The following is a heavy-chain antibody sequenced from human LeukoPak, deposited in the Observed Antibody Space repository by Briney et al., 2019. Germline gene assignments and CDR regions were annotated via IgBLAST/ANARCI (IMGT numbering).Heavy chain of an antibody. Sequence: SETLSLTCAVYGGSFSGYYWSWIRQPPGKGLEWIGEINHSGSTNYNPSLKSRVTISVDTSKNQFSLKLSSVTAADTAVYYCARGKGVVVPAAIRYYYYGMDVWGKGPRSPSPQ. J-gene: IGHJ6*04. D-gene: IGHD2-2*02. CDR2: INHSGST. V-gene: IGHV4-34*01. CDR3: ARGKGVVVPAAIRYYYYGMDV. CDR1: GGSFSGYY.